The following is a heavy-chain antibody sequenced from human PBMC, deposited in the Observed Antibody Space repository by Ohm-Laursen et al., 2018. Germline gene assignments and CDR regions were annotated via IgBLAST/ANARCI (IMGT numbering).Heavy chain of an antibody. V-gene: IGHV3-7*01. CDR3: AKDDLRNY. Sequence: SLRLSCAASGFTFSGYWMSWVRQAPGKGLEWVANIKQDGSEKYYVDSVKGRFTISRDNAKNSLYLQMNSLRAEDTAVYYCAKDDLRNYWGQGTLVTVSS. CDR2: IKQDGSEK. J-gene: IGHJ4*02. CDR1: GFTFSGYW.